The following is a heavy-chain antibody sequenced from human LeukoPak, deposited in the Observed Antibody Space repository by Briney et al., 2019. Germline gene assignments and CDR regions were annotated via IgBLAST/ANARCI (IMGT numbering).Heavy chain of an antibody. J-gene: IGHJ6*03. CDR3: ARDFTDYYYYYMDV. D-gene: IGHD2-8*02. V-gene: IGHV1-2*02. Sequence: ASVKVSCKASGYTFTSYDINWVRQAPGQGLEWMGWINPNSGGTNYAQKFQGRVTMTRDTSISTAYMELSRLRSDDTAVYYCARDFTDYYYYYMDVWGKGTTVTVSS. CDR2: INPNSGGT. CDR1: GYTFTSYD.